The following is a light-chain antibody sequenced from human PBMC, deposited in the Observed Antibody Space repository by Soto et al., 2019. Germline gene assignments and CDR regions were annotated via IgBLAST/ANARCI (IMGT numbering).Light chain of an antibody. V-gene: IGLV2-14*01. CDR1: SSDVGGYNH. Sequence: QSALTQPASVSGSPGQSITISCTGTSSDVGGYNHVSWYQQHPGKAPKLMIYDATNRPSGVSDRFSGSKSGNTASLTISGHQADEDADYCWFSYTSSSAWVFGGGTKLTVL. CDR3: FSYTSSSAWV. J-gene: IGLJ3*02. CDR2: DAT.